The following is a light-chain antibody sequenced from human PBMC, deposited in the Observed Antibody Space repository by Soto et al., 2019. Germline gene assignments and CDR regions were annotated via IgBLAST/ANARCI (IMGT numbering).Light chain of an antibody. Sequence: QAVVTQPPSASGTPGQRVTISCSGSSSNIGSNTVNWYQQLPGTAPKLLIYSNNQRPSGVPDRFSGYKSGTSASLAISGLQSEDEADYYCAAWDDSLNAWVFGGGTKVTVL. CDR3: AAWDDSLNAWV. J-gene: IGLJ3*02. CDR1: SSNIGSNT. CDR2: SNN. V-gene: IGLV1-44*01.